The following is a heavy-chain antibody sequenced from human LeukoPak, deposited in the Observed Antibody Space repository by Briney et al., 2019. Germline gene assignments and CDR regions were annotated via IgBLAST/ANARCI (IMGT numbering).Heavy chain of an antibody. V-gene: IGHV4-59*01. Sequence: SETLSLTCTVSGGSISSYYWSWIRQPPGKGLEGIGYIYYSGSTNYNPSLKSRVTISVDTSKNQFSLKLSSVTAADTAVYYCARAVWGFGVVSRWFDPWGQGTLVTVSS. CDR3: ARAVWGFGVVSRWFDP. CDR1: GGSISSYY. CDR2: IYYSGST. D-gene: IGHD3-3*01. J-gene: IGHJ5*02.